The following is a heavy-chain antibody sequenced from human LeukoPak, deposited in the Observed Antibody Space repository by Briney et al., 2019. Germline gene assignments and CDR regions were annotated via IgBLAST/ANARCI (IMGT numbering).Heavy chain of an antibody. J-gene: IGHJ3*02. CDR1: GFTVSSNY. V-gene: IGHV3-53*01. D-gene: IGHD2-15*01. Sequence: GGSLRLSCAASGFTVSSNYMSWVRQAPGKGLEWVSVIYSGGSTYYADSVKGRFTISRDNSKNTLYLQMNSLRAEDTAVYYCARDVVVTTRLDAFDIWGQGTMVTVSS. CDR2: IYSGGST. CDR3: ARDVVVTTRLDAFDI.